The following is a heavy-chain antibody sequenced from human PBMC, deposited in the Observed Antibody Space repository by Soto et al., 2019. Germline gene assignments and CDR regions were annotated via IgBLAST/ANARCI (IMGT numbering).Heavy chain of an antibody. CDR2: IIPIFGTA. V-gene: IGHV1-69*06. J-gene: IGHJ6*02. Sequence: QVQLVQSGAEVKKPGSSVKVSCKASGGTFSSYAISWVRQAPRQGLEWMGGIIPIFGTANYAQKFQGRVTITADKSTSTAYMELSSLRSEDTAVYYCARQPSSSSGGDYYYYGMDVWGQGTTVTVSS. CDR3: ARQPSSSSGGDYYYYGMDV. CDR1: GGTFSSYA. D-gene: IGHD6-6*01.